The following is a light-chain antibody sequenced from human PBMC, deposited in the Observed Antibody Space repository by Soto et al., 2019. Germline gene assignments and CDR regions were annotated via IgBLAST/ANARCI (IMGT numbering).Light chain of an antibody. V-gene: IGLV1-40*01. CDR2: GNS. CDR3: QSYDSSLSGSV. Sequence: QSSLTHPPSLSGAPGQRVPISCTVSNSNIGAGYDVHWYQQLPGTAPKLLIYGNSNRPSGVPDRFSGSKSVTSASLAITGLQAEDEADYYCQSYDSSLSGSVFGTGTKVTVL. J-gene: IGLJ1*01. CDR1: NSNIGAGYD.